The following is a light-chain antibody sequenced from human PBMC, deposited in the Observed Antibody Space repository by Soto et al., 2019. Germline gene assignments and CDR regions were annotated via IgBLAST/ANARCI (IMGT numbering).Light chain of an antibody. V-gene: IGKV3-15*01. CDR3: QQYNNWWT. Sequence: EIVMPRSPATLSVSPGERATLSCRASQSISNNLAWYHQRPGQAPRLLIYGASTRATGIPARFSGSGSGTEFTLTISSLQSEDYAVYYSQQYNNWWTFGQGTRMEIK. CDR2: GAS. J-gene: IGKJ1*01. CDR1: QSISNN.